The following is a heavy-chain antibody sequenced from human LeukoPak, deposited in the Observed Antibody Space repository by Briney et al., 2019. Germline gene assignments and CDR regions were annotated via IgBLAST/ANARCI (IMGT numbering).Heavy chain of an antibody. V-gene: IGHV3-48*01. CDR3: ASGRGPADAFDI. CDR2: ISSSSSTI. J-gene: IGHJ3*02. D-gene: IGHD2-15*01. CDR1: GFTFSSYS. Sequence: PGGSLRLSCAASGFTFSSYSMNWVRQAPGKGLEWVSYISSSSSTIYYADSVKGRFTISRDNAKNSLYLQVNSLRAEDTAVYYCASGRGPADAFDIWGQGTMVTVSS.